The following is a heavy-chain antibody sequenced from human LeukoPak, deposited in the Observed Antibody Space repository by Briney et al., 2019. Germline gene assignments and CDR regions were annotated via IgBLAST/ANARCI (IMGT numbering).Heavy chain of an antibody. Sequence: ASVKVSCKASGYTFTSYGISWVRQAPGQGLEWMGWISAYNGNTNYAQKLQGRVTMTTDTSTSTAYMELSRLRSDDTAVYYCARELGSHRGTGGDAFDIWGQGTMVTVSS. D-gene: IGHD7-27*01. J-gene: IGHJ3*02. V-gene: IGHV1-18*01. CDR2: ISAYNGNT. CDR1: GYTFTSYG. CDR3: ARELGSHRGTGGDAFDI.